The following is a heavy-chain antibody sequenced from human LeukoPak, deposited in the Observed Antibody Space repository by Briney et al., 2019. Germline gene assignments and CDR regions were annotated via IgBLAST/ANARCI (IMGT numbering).Heavy chain of an antibody. CDR3: ARETGCSSTSCYIRGGGWFDP. Sequence: ASVKVSCKASGYTFTSYYMHWVRQAPGQGLEWMGIINPSGGSTSYAQKFQGRVTITADKSTSTAYMELSSLRSEDTAVYYCARETGCSSTSCYIRGGGWFDPWGQGTLVTVSS. D-gene: IGHD2-2*02. V-gene: IGHV1-46*01. CDR2: INPSGGST. J-gene: IGHJ5*02. CDR1: GYTFTSYY.